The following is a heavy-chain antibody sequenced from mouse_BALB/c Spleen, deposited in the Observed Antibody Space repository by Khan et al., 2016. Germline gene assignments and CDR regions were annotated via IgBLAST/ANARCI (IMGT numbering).Heavy chain of an antibody. J-gene: IGHJ3*01. CDR1: GYTFTDYA. V-gene: IGHV1S137*01. D-gene: IGHD1-1*01. CDR3: ARSSYYGSSYVPAWFAY. Sequence: QVQLQQSGAELVRPGVSVKISCKGSGYTFTDYAMHWVKQSHAKSLEWIGVISTYYGDASYNQKFKGKATMTVDKSSSTAYMELARLTSEDSAIYYCARSSYYGSSYVPAWFAYWGQGTLVTVSA. CDR2: ISTYYGDA.